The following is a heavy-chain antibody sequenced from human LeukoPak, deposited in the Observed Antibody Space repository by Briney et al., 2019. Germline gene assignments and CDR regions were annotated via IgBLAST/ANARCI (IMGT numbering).Heavy chain of an antibody. Sequence: SETLSLTCTVSGGSISSYYWSWIRQPPGKGLEWIGYIYYSGSTNYNPSLKSRVTISVDTSKNQFSPKLSSVTAADTAVYYCALGDGSGSYQRYWGQGTLVTVSS. J-gene: IGHJ4*02. CDR2: IYYSGST. D-gene: IGHD3-10*01. CDR1: GGSISSYY. CDR3: ALGDGSGSYQRY. V-gene: IGHV4-59*01.